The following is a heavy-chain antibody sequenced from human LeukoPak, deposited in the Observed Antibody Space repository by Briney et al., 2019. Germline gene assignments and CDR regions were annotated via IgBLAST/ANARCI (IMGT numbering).Heavy chain of an antibody. J-gene: IGHJ4*02. V-gene: IGHV4-34*01. CDR3: ARTSRLRGPFLGY. Sequence: SETLSLTCAVYGGSFSGYYWSWIRQPPGKGLEWIGEINHSGSTNYNPSLKSRVTISVDTSKNQFSLKLSSVTAADTVVYYCARTSRLRGPFLGYWGQGTLVTVSS. D-gene: IGHD4-17*01. CDR2: INHSGST. CDR1: GGSFSGYY.